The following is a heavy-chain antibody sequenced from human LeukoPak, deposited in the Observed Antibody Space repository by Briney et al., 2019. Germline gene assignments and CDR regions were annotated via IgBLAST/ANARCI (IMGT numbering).Heavy chain of an antibody. CDR1: GGSISSGDYY. Sequence: PSETLSLTCTVSGGSISSGDYYWSWICQPPGKGLEWIGYIYYSGSTYYNPSLKSRVTISVDTSKNQFSLKLSSVTAADTAVYYCARYCSSTSPGGNWFDPWGQGTLVTVSS. CDR2: IYYSGST. D-gene: IGHD2-2*01. V-gene: IGHV4-30-4*08. CDR3: ARYCSSTSPGGNWFDP. J-gene: IGHJ5*02.